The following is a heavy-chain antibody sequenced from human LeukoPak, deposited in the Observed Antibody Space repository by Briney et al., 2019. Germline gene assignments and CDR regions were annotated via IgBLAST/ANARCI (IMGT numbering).Heavy chain of an antibody. CDR1: GYTFTSYD. Sequence: ASVKVSCKASGYTFTSYDINWVRQATGQGLEWMGWMNPNSGNTGYAQKFQGRVTMTRNTSISTAYMELSSLRSEDTAVYYCASVSDSSGYYHLDAFDIWGQGTMVTVSS. J-gene: IGHJ3*02. CDR2: MNPNSGNT. CDR3: ASVSDSSGYYHLDAFDI. D-gene: IGHD3-22*01. V-gene: IGHV1-8*01.